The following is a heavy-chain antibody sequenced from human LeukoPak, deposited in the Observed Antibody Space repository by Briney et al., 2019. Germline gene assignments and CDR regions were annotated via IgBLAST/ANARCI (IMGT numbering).Heavy chain of an antibody. CDR3: ARRLRLDWFDP. CDR1: GGSISSYY. V-gene: IGHV4-59*08. CDR2: IYYSGST. Sequence: PSETLSLTCTVSGGSISSYYWSWIRQPPGKGLEWIGYIYYSGSTNYNPSLKSRVTISVDTSKNQFSLKLSSVTAADTAVYYCARRLRLDWFDPWGQGTPVTVSS. D-gene: IGHD6-19*01. J-gene: IGHJ5*02.